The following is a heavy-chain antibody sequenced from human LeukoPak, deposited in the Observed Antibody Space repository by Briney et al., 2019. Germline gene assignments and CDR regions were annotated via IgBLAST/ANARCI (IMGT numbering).Heavy chain of an antibody. CDR3: ARGGYSGTEKPNDY. Sequence: ASVKVSCKASGYTFSGYYMHWVRQAPRQGLEWMGWINPNSGGTYYTQKFQGRVTMTRDTSISTAYMELSSLRSDDKAVYYGARGGYSGTEKPNDYWGQGTLVTVSS. V-gene: IGHV1-2*02. CDR2: INPNSGGT. D-gene: IGHD1-26*01. CDR1: GYTFSGYY. J-gene: IGHJ4*02.